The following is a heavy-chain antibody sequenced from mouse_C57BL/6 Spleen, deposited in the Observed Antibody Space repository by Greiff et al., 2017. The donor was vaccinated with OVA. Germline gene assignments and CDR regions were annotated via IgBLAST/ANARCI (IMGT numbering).Heavy chain of an antibody. V-gene: IGHV1-74*01. J-gene: IGHJ1*03. CDR1: GYTFTSYW. CDR2: IHPSDSDT. CDR3: ALPITTAWYFDV. Sequence: VKLQQPGAELVKPGASVKVSCKASGYTFTSYWMHWVKQRPGQGLEWIGRIHPSDSDTNYNQKFKGKATLTVDKSSSTAYMQLSSLTSEDSAVYYCALPITTAWYFDVWGTGTTVTVSS. D-gene: IGHD1-2*01.